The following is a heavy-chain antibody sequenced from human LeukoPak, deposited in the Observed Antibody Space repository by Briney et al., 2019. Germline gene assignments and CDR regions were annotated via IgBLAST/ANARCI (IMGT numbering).Heavy chain of an antibody. D-gene: IGHD3-10*01. CDR2: IYYSGST. CDR1: GFTFSRYG. J-gene: IGHJ6*03. CDR3: ARVHYGSGSLYYYYYYMDV. Sequence: GSLTLSCAASGFTFSRYGIHWVRQPPGKGLEWIASIYYSGSTNYNPSLKSRVTISVDTSKNQFSLKLSSVTAADTAVYYCARVHYGSGSLYYYYYYMDVWGKGTTVTISS. V-gene: IGHV4-39*07.